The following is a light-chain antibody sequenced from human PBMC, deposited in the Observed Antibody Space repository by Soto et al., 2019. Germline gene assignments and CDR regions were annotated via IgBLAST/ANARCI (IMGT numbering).Light chain of an antibody. J-gene: IGLJ2*01. CDR3: SSYTSSSTLV. CDR2: DVS. Sequence: QSALTQPASVSGSPGQSITISCTGTSSDVGGYSYVSWYQQNPGKAPKLLIYDVSNRPSGVSNRFSGSKSGNTASLTISGVQAEDEADYYCSSYTSSSTLVFGGGTQLTVL. CDR1: SSDVGGYSY. V-gene: IGLV2-14*01.